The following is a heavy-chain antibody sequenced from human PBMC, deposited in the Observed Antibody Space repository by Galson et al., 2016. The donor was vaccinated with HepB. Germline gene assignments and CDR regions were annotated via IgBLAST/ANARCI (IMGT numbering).Heavy chain of an antibody. CDR3: ARQRRNYGTDV. CDR1: GFSFATHW. J-gene: IGHJ6*02. CDR2: IYAGDSET. Sequence: QSGAEVKKPGESLKISCKTSGFSFATHWIAWVRQMPGKGLEWMGIIYAGDSETRYSPPFQGQVTISVDKSTAVAYLQWNSLKASDSAMYYCARQRRNYGTDVWGQGTTVTVSS. D-gene: IGHD1-1*01. V-gene: IGHV5-51*01.